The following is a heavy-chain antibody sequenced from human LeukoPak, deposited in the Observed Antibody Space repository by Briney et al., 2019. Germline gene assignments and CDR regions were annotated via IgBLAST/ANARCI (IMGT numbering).Heavy chain of an antibody. J-gene: IGHJ6*02. CDR2: IIPIFGTA. Sequence: RASVKVSCKASGDTFSSYAISSVRQAPGQGLEWMGGIIPIFGTANYAQKFQGRVTITADESTSTAYMELSSLRSEDTAVYYCARDSSGWSSVVYYYYGTDVWGHGTTVTVSS. CDR3: ARDSSGWSSVVYYYYGTDV. CDR1: GDTFSSYA. V-gene: IGHV1-69*13. D-gene: IGHD6-19*01.